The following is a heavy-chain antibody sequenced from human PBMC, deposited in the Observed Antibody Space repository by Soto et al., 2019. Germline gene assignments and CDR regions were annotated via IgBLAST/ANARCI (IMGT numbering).Heavy chain of an antibody. V-gene: IGHV4-30-2*01. CDR2: IYHSGST. Sequence: QLQLQESGSGLVKPSQTLSLTCAVSGGSISSGGYSWSWIRQPPGKGLEWIGYIYHSGSTYYNPSLECRVTISVDRSKNQFSLKLSSVTAADTAVYYCARVGDTAMADWYFDLWGRGTLVTVSS. CDR1: GGSISSGGYS. D-gene: IGHD5-18*01. CDR3: ARVGDTAMADWYFDL. J-gene: IGHJ2*01.